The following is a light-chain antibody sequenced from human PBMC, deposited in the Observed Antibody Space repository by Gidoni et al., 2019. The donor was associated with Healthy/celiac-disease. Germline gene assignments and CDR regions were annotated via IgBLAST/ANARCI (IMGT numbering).Light chain of an antibody. J-gene: IGLJ3*02. CDR1: TSNIGAGYD. CDR2: DTV. CDR3: QSSDTSLSGVL. Sequence: QSVLTQPPSVSEATGQTIIISCPGGTSNIGAGYDIHWYQHLPGAAPKLLIYDTVHRPSGVPDRFSGSKSATTASLAITGLQAEDEAEYYCQSSDTSLSGVLFGGGTRLTVL. V-gene: IGLV1-40*01.